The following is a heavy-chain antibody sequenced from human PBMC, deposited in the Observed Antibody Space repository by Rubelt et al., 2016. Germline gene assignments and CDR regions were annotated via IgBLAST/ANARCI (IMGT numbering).Heavy chain of an antibody. V-gene: IGHV3-23*01. CDR2: ISGSGGST. Sequence: PGGSLRLSCAASGFTFSSDSISWVRQAPGKGLEWVSAISGSGGSTHYADSVKGRFTISRDNSKNTLYLQMNSLRVDDTAVYYCAKGRARGWNGGDYWGQGTLVTVSS. CDR3: AKGRARGWNGGDY. D-gene: IGHD1-1*01. J-gene: IGHJ4*02. CDR1: GFTFSSDS.